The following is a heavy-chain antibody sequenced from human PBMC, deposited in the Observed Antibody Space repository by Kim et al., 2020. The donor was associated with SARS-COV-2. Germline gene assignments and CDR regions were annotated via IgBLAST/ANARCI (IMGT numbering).Heavy chain of an antibody. D-gene: IGHD2-2*01. J-gene: IGHJ4*02. CDR3: AKDSPTIYTYYQRTYYFDY. CDR2: ISGSGGST. Sequence: GGSLRLSCAASGFTFSSYAMSWVRQAPGKGLEWVSAISGSGGSTYYADSVKGRFTISRDNSKNTLYLQMNSLRAEDTAVYYCAKDSPTIYTYYQRTYYFDYWGQGTLVTVSS. CDR1: GFTFSSYA. V-gene: IGHV3-23*01.